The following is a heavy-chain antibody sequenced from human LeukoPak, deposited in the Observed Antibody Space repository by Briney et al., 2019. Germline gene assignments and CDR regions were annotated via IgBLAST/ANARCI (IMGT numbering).Heavy chain of an antibody. D-gene: IGHD3-22*01. CDR1: GYTLTGYY. CDR3: ARSLYYYDSSGYYY. Sequence: ASVKVSCKASGYTLTGYYMHWVRQAPGQGLEWMGWINPNSGGTNYAQKFQGRVTMTRDTSISTAYMELSRLRSDDTAVYYCARSLYYYDSSGYYYWGQGTLVTVSS. J-gene: IGHJ4*02. V-gene: IGHV1-2*02. CDR2: INPNSGGT.